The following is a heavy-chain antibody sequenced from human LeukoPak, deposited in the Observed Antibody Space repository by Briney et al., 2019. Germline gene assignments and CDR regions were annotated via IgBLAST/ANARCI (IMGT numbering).Heavy chain of an antibody. V-gene: IGHV1-18*01. CDR2: ISAYNGNT. CDR3: ARDYYYGDYDHNYGMDV. D-gene: IGHD4-17*01. Sequence: ASVKVSCKASGYTFTSYGISGVRQAPGQGLEWMGWISAYNGNTNYAQKLQGRVTMTTDTSTSTAYMELRSLRSDDTAVYYCARDYYYGDYDHNYGMDVWGQGTTVTVSS. CDR1: GYTFTSYG. J-gene: IGHJ6*02.